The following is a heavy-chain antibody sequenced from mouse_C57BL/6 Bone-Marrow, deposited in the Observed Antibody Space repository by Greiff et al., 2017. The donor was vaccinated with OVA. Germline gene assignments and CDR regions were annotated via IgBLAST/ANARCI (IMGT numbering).Heavy chain of an antibody. V-gene: IGHV5-6*01. J-gene: IGHJ4*01. CDR2: ISSGGSYT. CDR3: ASPQTMDY. CDR1: GFTFSSYG. Sequence: EVQVVESGGDLVKPGGSLKLSCAASGFTFSSYGMSWVRQTPDKRLEWVATISSGGSYTYYPDSVKGRFTISRDNAKNTLYLQMSSLKSEDTAMYYCASPQTMDYWGQGTSVTVSS.